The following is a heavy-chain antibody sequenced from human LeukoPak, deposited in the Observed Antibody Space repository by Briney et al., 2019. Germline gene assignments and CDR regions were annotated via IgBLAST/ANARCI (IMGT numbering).Heavy chain of an antibody. J-gene: IGHJ3*02. Sequence: SSETLSLTCTVSGGSSSSYYWSWIRQPPGKGLEWIGYIYYSGSTNYNPSLKSRVTISVDTSKNQFSLKLSSVTAADTAVYYCARVDVVTTSNDAFDIWGQGTMVTVSS. CDR2: IYYSGST. CDR3: ARVDVVTTSNDAFDI. D-gene: IGHD4-11*01. V-gene: IGHV4-59*01. CDR1: GGSSSSYY.